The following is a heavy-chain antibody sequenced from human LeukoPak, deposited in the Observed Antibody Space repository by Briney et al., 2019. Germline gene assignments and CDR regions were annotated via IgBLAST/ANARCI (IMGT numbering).Heavy chain of an antibody. CDR3: TRSHSYGVYYFCD. D-gene: IGHD5-18*01. J-gene: IGHJ4*02. CDR1: GDSVSINNVA. CDR2: TYYKSKWYY. V-gene: IGHV6-1*01. Sequence: SQTLSLTYVISGDSVSINNVAWNWLRQSPSRGLEWLGRTYYKSKWYYDYAVSVKSRITINAHASKNQFSLQLNSVTPQDTAVYYCTRSHSYGVYYFCDWGQGTPVTVSS.